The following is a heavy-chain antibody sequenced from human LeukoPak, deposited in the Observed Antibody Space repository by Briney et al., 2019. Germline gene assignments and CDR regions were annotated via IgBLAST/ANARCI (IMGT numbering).Heavy chain of an antibody. CDR2: IYYSGTT. D-gene: IGHD3-3*01. V-gene: IGHV4-59*08. J-gene: IGHJ4*02. CDR3: ARRFGIRAFDY. CDR1: GGSISSYY. Sequence: SETLSLTCTVSGGSISSYYWSWIRQPRGKGLEWIGYIYYSGTTNHNPSLKSRVTISVDTSKNQCSLKLSSVTAADTAVYYCARRFGIRAFDYWGQGTLVTVSS.